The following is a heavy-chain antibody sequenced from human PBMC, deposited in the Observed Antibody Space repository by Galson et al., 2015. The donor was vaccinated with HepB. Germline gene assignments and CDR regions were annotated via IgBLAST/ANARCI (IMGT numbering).Heavy chain of an antibody. CDR2: IKQDGSEK. J-gene: IGHJ5*02. V-gene: IGHV3-7*01. Sequence: SLRLSCAASGFTFSSYWMSWVRQAPGKGLEWVANIKQDGSEKYYVDSVKGRFTISRDNAKNSLYLQMNSLRAEDTAVYYCAREAIAAAFGYNWFDPWGQGTLVTVSS. D-gene: IGHD6-13*01. CDR3: AREAIAAAFGYNWFDP. CDR1: GFTFSSYW.